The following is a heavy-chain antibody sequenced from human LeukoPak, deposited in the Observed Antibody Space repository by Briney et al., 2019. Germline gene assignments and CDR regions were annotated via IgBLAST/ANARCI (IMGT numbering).Heavy chain of an antibody. V-gene: IGHV5-51*01. CDR3: ARLSVVGATISYYDY. CDR2: IYPGDSDT. Sequence: GESLKISCKGSGYNFSSYCIAWVRQMPGKGLEWMGIIYPGDSDTRYSPSLQGQVTISADKSISTAYLQWSSLKASDTAMYYCARLSVVGATISYYDYWGQGTLVTVSS. J-gene: IGHJ4*02. D-gene: IGHD1-26*01. CDR1: GYNFSSYC.